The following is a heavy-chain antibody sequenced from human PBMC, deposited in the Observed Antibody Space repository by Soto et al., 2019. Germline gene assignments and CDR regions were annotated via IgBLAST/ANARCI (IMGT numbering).Heavy chain of an antibody. Sequence: QVQLVQSGAEVKRPGASVTVSCRSSGDTFNDYYIHWVRQAPGQGLEWMGWINPNGGGTKYAQKFQGWVSMTRDTSIRTVYMQLSRLRSDDTAVYYCVRESGGATATLDYYYFYMDVWGTGTTVTVSS. V-gene: IGHV1-2*04. CDR2: INPNGGGT. CDR1: GDTFNDYY. CDR3: VRESGGATATLDYYYFYMDV. D-gene: IGHD5-12*01. J-gene: IGHJ6*03.